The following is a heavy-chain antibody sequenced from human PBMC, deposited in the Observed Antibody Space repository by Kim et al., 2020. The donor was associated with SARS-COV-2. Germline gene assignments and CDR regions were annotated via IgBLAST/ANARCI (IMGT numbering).Heavy chain of an antibody. J-gene: IGHJ4*02. CDR3: ARAANYYDIGGFDY. Sequence: AKQFQGRVTITADESTSTAYMELSSLRSEDTAVYYCARAANYYDIGGFDYWGQGTLVTVSS. D-gene: IGHD3-22*01. V-gene: IGHV1-69*01.